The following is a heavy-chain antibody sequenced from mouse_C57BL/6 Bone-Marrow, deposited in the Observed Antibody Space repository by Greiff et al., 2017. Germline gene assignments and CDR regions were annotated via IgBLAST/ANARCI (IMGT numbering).Heavy chain of an antibody. V-gene: IGHV10-1*01. J-gene: IGHJ3*01. CDR1: GFSFNTYA. CDR2: IRSKSNNYAT. CDR3: VPGVWFAY. Sequence: DVKLVESGGGLVQPKGSLKLSCAASGFSFNTYAMNWVPQAPGSGSEWVARIRSKSNNYATYYAESVKDRFTISRDESESILYLQMNNLTTEDTAMYYCVPGVWFAYWGQGTLVTVSA.